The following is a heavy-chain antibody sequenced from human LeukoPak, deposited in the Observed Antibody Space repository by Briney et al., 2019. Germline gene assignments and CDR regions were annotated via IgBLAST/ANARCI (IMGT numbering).Heavy chain of an antibody. Sequence: PSETLSFTCSVSGGSISSSRYYWAWIRQPPGKGLEWIGTIFYTGTTDYNPSLNSRVTISIDTSKNQFSLKLGSVTARDSAFYYCAKYGSGTYWGQGTMVTVSS. J-gene: IGHJ4*02. CDR3: AKYGSGTY. CDR2: IFYTGTT. CDR1: GGSISSSRYY. V-gene: IGHV4-39*01. D-gene: IGHD3-10*01.